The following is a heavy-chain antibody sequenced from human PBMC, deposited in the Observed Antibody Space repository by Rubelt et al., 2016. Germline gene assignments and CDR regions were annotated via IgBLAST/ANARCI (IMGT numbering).Heavy chain of an antibody. CDR3: ARGSEFR. CDR2: ISSSSSTI. J-gene: IGHJ4*02. D-gene: IGHD3-10*01. Sequence: VSYISSSSSTIYYADSVKGRFTISRDNAKNSLYLQMNSLRAEDTAFYYCARGSEFRWGQGTLVTVSS. V-gene: IGHV3-48*03.